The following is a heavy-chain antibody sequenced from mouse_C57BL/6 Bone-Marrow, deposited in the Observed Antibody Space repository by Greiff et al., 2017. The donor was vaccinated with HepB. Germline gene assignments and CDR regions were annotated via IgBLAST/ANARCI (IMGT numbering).Heavy chain of an antibody. Sequence: QVHVKQPGAELVMPGASVKLSCKASGYTFTSYWMHWVKQRPGQGLEWIGEIDPSDSYTNYNQKFKGKSTLTVDKSSSTAYMQLSSLTSEDSAVYYCARLSFAYWGQGTLVTVSA. V-gene: IGHV1-69*01. CDR1: GYTFTSYW. CDR2: IDPSDSYT. J-gene: IGHJ3*01. CDR3: ARLSFAY.